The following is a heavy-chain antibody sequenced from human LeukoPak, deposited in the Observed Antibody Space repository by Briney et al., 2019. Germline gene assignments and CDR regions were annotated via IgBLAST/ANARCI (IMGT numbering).Heavy chain of an antibody. CDR2: INHSGST. J-gene: IGHJ4*02. CDR1: GGSFSGYY. CDR3: GKVRWDIGSTIPPYFDY. Sequence: SETLSLTCAVYGGSFSGYYWSWIRQPPGKGLEWIGEINHSGSTNYNPSLKSRVTISVDTSKTQFSLKLSSVTAADTAMYYCGKVRWDIGSTIPPYFDYWGQGTLVTVSS. V-gene: IGHV4-34*01. D-gene: IGHD5/OR15-5a*01.